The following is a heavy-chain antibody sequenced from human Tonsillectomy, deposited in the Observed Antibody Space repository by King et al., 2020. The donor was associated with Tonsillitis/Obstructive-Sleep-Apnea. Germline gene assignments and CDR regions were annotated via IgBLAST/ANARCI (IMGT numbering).Heavy chain of an antibody. J-gene: IGHJ4*02. CDR2: IYPGDSDT. V-gene: IGHV5-51*01. CDR3: ARHPYNYYDTSGYYSFDY. D-gene: IGHD3-22*01. Sequence: VQLVQSGAEVKKPGESLKISCKGSGYSFTSYWVDWVRQMPGKGLEWMGIIYPGDSDTRYSLSFQGQVTISVDKSISTAYLQWSSLKASDTAMYCARHPYNYYDTSGYYSFDYWGQGTLVTVSS. CDR1: GYSFTSYW.